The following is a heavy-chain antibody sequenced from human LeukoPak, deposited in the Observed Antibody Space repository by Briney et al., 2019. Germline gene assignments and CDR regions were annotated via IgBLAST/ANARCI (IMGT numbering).Heavy chain of an antibody. CDR1: GFSFSTYG. CDR3: ARWGGTRQYYFDY. J-gene: IGHJ4*02. Sequence: GGSLRLSCAASGFSFSTYGMHWVRQAPGKGLEWVAVTRFDGSIKQYADSVKGRFTISRDDSKNTLYLQMNFLKSEDTAVYYCARWGGTRQYYFDYWGQGTLVTVSS. V-gene: IGHV3-33*01. D-gene: IGHD1-1*01. CDR2: TRFDGSIK.